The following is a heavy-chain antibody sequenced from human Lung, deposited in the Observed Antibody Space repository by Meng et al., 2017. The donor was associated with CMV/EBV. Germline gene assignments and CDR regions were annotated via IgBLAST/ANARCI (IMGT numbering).Heavy chain of an antibody. V-gene: IGHV1-46*01. J-gene: IGHJ4*02. CDR1: GYTLTNYY. CDR2: INPSDNTT. D-gene: IGHD6-13*01. CDR3: ARDLGYSSSWYFQYSFDC. Sequence: ASVXVSXKASGYTLTNYYIHWVRQAPGQGLEWMGIINPSDNTTIYAQRFQGRVTMTRDTSTSTVYMELSSLRSDDTALYYCARDLGYSSSWYFQYSFDCWGQGTLVTVSS.